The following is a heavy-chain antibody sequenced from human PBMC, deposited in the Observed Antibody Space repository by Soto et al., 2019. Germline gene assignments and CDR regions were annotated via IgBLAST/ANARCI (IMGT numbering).Heavy chain of an antibody. J-gene: IGHJ4*02. CDR1: GFTFTIYA. Sequence: EVQLVESGGGLVQPGGSLRLSCAASGFTFTIYAMHWVRQAPGKGLEYVSAISSNGGSTYYANSVKGRFTISRDNSKNTLYLQMGSLRAEDIAVYYCAREGYCSSTSCYSFDYWGQGTLFTVSS. CDR3: AREGYCSSTSCYSFDY. D-gene: IGHD2-2*01. CDR2: ISSNGGST. V-gene: IGHV3-64*01.